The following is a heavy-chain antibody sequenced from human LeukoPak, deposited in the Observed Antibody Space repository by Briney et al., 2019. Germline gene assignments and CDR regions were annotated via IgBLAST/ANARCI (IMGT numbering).Heavy chain of an antibody. CDR1: GGTFSSYA. J-gene: IGHJ3*02. CDR3: ARESPRFTIFGVVRLVDAFDI. D-gene: IGHD3-3*01. Sequence: GASVKVSCTASGGTFSSYAISWVRQAPGQGLEWMGGIIPIFGTANYAQKFQGRVTITADESTSTAYMELSSLRSEDTAVYYCARESPRFTIFGVVRLVDAFDIWGQGTMVTVSS. V-gene: IGHV1-69*13. CDR2: IIPIFGTA.